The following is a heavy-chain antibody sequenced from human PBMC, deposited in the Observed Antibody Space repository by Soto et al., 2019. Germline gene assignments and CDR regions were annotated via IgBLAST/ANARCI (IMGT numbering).Heavy chain of an antibody. CDR2: INQGGGEK. J-gene: IGHJ4*02. CDR1: GFTFSGYW. Sequence: EVQLVESGGGLVQPGGSLRLSCAASGFTFSGYWMAWVRQAPGKGLEWVANINQGGGEKYHVDSVKGRFTISRDNADNSLDLWMNSLRAEATAVYYCARDATYCLDCWGRGTVVTVSS. V-gene: IGHV3-7*03. CDR3: ARDATYCLDC. D-gene: IGHD2-15*01.